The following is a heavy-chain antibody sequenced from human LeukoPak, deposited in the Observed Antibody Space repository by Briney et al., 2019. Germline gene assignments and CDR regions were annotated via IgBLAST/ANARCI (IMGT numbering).Heavy chain of an antibody. D-gene: IGHD2-15*01. CDR1: GFSLRSYG. CDR2: VSGGSSST. Sequence: GGSLRLSCVASGFSLRSYGMSWVRQAPGKGLEWVSTVSGGSSSTYYADSVKGRLTMSRDNSNNTVYLQMNGLRVDDTAVYYCAKPHTPYCSGGTCYLFDYWGQGTLVTVSS. CDR3: AKPHTPYCSGGTCYLFDY. V-gene: IGHV3-23*01. J-gene: IGHJ4*02.